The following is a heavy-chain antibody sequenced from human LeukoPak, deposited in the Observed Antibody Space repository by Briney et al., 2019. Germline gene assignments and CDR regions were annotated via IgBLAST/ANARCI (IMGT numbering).Heavy chain of an antibody. CDR1: GYTFTSYY. J-gene: IGHJ4*02. D-gene: IGHD6-13*01. CDR3: ARGLIAAATFDY. Sequence: GASVKVSCKASGYTFTSYYMHWVRQAPGQGLEWMGWINPNSGETNYAQKFQGRVTMTRDTSISTAYMELSRLRSDDTAVFYCARGLIAAATFDYWGQGTLVTLSS. CDR2: INPNSGET. V-gene: IGHV1-2*02.